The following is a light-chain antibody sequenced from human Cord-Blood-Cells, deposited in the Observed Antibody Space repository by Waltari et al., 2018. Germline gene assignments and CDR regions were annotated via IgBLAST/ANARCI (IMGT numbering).Light chain of an antibody. J-gene: IGLJ1*01. CDR3: SSYAGSNNYV. CDR1: SSDVGCFNI. Sequence: HSALPQLPPASGSRGQSVTLSCTGTSSDVGCFNIVPWYQQHPGKAPNLMIYEVSNRPSGVPDRFSGSKSGNTASLTVSGLQAEDDADYYCSSYAGSNNYVFGTGTKVTVL. V-gene: IGLV2-8*01. CDR2: EVS.